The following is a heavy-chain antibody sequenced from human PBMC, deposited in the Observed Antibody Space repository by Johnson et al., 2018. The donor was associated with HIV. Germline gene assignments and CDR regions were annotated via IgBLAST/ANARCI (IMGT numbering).Heavy chain of an antibody. J-gene: IGHJ3*01. CDR1: GFTFSKAW. V-gene: IGHV3-15*01. D-gene: IGHD1-7*01. CDR3: TTDANWNYGQGAFDV. CDR2: IKSKTDGGTT. Sequence: VQLVESGGGLVKPGGSLRLSCATSGFTFSKAWMNWVRQAPVTGLEWVGRIKSKTDGGTTDYAAPVKDRFSISRDDSQNTAYLQMNSLRTEDTAIYCCTTDANWNYGQGAFDVWGQGTTVTVSS.